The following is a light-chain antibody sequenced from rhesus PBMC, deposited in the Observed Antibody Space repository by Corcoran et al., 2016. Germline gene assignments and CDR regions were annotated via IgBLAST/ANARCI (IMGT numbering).Light chain of an antibody. V-gene: IGKV1-25*01. J-gene: IGKJ2*01. CDR3: QHYYSTPYS. CDR2: EAS. Sequence: DIQMTQSPSSLSASVGDRVTITCRASQGITNDLAWYQQKPGETPKLLIYEASSLQSGIPSRFGGSGSGTDFTLTSSSLQSEDFATYYCQHYYSTPYSFGQGTKVEIK. CDR1: QGITND.